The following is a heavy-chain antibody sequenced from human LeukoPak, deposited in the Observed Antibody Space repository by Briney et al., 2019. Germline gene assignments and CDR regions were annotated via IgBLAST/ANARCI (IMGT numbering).Heavy chain of an antibody. CDR2: IKQDGSDK. Sequence: GGSLRLSCAASGFTFSNYWMIWVRQAPGRGLEWVANIKQDGSDKSYVDSVKGHFTISRDNAKNSLYLQMNSLRAEDTAVYYCARARTSGDEALPGNYWGQGTLVTVSS. CDR3: ARARTSGDEALPGNY. V-gene: IGHV3-7*01. D-gene: IGHD1-26*01. CDR1: GFTFSNYW. J-gene: IGHJ4*02.